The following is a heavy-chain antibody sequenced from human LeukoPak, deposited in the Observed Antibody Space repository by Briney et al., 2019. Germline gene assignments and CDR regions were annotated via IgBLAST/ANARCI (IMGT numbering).Heavy chain of an antibody. D-gene: IGHD3-16*02. CDR1: GFTFSNYA. CDR2: IKEDGSEN. V-gene: IGHV3-7*03. CDR3: ARGSMVTFGGVIVQLNV. Sequence: GGSLRLSCAASGFTFSNYAMSWVRQAPGKGLEWVANIKEDGSENNYVDSVKGRFTISRDNDKNSLYLQMNSLRVEDTAVYYCARGSMVTFGGVIVQLNVWGKGTTVTVSS. J-gene: IGHJ6*04.